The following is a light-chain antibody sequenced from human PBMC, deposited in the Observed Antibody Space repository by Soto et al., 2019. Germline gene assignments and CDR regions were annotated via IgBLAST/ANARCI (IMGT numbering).Light chain of an antibody. Sequence: DIQMTQSPSTLSASIGDRVTITCRASQSISNWLAWYQQKPGEAPKLLIYLASSLQGGVPSRFSGSGSGTEFTLTISSLQPADFATYYCQHYNSYSWTFGQGTKVVIK. CDR2: LAS. V-gene: IGKV1-5*03. CDR1: QSISNW. CDR3: QHYNSYSWT. J-gene: IGKJ1*01.